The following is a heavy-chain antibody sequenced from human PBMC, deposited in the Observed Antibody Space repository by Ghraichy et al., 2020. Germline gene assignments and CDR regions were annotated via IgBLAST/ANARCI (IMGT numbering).Heavy chain of an antibody. Sequence: SQTLSLTCTVSGGSISSSSYYWGWIRQPPGKGLEWIGSIYYSGSTYYNPSLKSRVTISVDTSKNQFSLKLSSVTAADTAVYYCARETRVDTAMVTVAPFDYWGQGTLVTVSS. V-gene: IGHV4-39*01. D-gene: IGHD5-18*01. CDR3: ARETRVDTAMVTVAPFDY. CDR2: IYYSGST. J-gene: IGHJ4*02. CDR1: GGSISSSSYY.